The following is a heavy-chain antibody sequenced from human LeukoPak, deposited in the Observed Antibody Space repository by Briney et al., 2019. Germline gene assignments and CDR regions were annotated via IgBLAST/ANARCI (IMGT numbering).Heavy chain of an antibody. Sequence: GGSLRLSCAVSGFTFTSYWMNWVRQAPGKGLEWVASIRRDGGEKSYVDSVKGRFTISRDNTKNSLYLRMNSLRAEDTAVYYCARDGTAAGLYFDLWGQGTLVTVSS. V-gene: IGHV3-7*01. J-gene: IGHJ4*01. CDR1: GFTFTSYW. CDR3: ARDGTAAGLYFDL. CDR2: IRRDGGEK. D-gene: IGHD6-13*01.